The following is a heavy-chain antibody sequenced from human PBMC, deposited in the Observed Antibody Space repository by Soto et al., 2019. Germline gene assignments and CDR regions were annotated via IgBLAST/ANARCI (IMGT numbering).Heavy chain of an antibody. Sequence: SDTLSLTCIVSNYSISSGYHWGWIRQPPGKGLEGIGTIYQSGNTYQNPSLKSRVILSIDTSKNQFSLNLRNVTAADTAVYYCVRGKVNFDFWGKGILVTVSS. CDR3: VRGKVNFDF. J-gene: IGHJ4*02. CDR1: NYSISSGYH. V-gene: IGHV4-38-2*02. CDR2: IYQSGNT.